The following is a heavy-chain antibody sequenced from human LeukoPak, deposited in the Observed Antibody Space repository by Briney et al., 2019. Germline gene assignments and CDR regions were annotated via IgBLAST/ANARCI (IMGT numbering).Heavy chain of an antibody. V-gene: IGHV3-15*07. CDR1: GFIFADTW. CDR2: IRRKTDTGTT. CDR3: TTQQGSWALNY. Sequence: PGGSLRLSCAASGFIFADTWMNRVRQAPGKGLEWVGLIRRKTDTGTTDYAAPVKGRFTISRDDSKNTLYLQMNGLKTEDTAVYYCTTQQGSWALNYWGQGVLVTISS. D-gene: IGHD7-27*01. J-gene: IGHJ4*02.